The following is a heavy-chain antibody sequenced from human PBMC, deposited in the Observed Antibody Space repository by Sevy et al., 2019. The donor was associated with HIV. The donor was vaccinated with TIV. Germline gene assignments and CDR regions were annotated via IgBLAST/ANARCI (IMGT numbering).Heavy chain of an antibody. D-gene: IGHD2-15*01. Sequence: GGSLRLSCAASEFDFSNYVMHWVRQTPGKGLEWVAVTLHDESDKFYADSVKGRFTIFRDNSKNTLFLQMNSLTVEDTAVYYCARDPDGSGHKFDYWGQGTLVTVSS. CDR1: EFDFSNYV. J-gene: IGHJ4*02. CDR3: ARDPDGSGHKFDY. CDR2: TLHDESDK. V-gene: IGHV3-30*19.